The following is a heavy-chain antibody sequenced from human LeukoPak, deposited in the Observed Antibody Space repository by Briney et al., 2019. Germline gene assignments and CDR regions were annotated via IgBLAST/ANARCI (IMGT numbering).Heavy chain of an antibody. D-gene: IGHD3-22*01. V-gene: IGHV3-7*01. CDR3: ARGAYYYDSSGYYLPYY. Sequence: GGSLRLSCAASGFTFSSYWMSWVRQAPGKGLEWVANIKQDGSEKYYVDSVKGRFTISRDNAKNSLYLQMNSLRAEDTAVYYCARGAYYYDSSGYYLPYYWGQGTLVTVSS. CDR2: IKQDGSEK. CDR1: GFTFSSYW. J-gene: IGHJ4*02.